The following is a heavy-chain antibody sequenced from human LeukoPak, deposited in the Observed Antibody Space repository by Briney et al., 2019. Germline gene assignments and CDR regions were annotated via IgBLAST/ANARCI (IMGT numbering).Heavy chain of an antibody. J-gene: IGHJ4*02. Sequence: GGSLRLSCAASGFTFSSYAMSWVRQAPGKGLEWVSAISGSGGSTYYADSVKGRFTISRDNSKNTLYLQMNSLRAEDTAVYYCAKDYRRYYDILTGYRALDYWGQGTLVTVSS. D-gene: IGHD3-9*01. V-gene: IGHV3-23*01. CDR1: GFTFSSYA. CDR2: ISGSGGST. CDR3: AKDYRRYYDILTGYRALDY.